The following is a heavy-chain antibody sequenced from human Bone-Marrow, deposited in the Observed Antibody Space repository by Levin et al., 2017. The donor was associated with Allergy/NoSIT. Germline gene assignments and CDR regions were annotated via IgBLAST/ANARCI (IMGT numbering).Heavy chain of an antibody. Sequence: GGSLRLSCVASGFTFGHYWMHWVRQAPGEGLVWVSRINNDGSRTSYADSVKGRFTISRDNARNTLYLQMNSLRAEDTAVYDCARGARDGYNCWGQGTLVTVSS. D-gene: IGHD5-24*01. CDR1: GFTFGHYW. CDR2: INNDGSRT. V-gene: IGHV3-74*01. CDR3: ARGARDGYNC. J-gene: IGHJ4*02.